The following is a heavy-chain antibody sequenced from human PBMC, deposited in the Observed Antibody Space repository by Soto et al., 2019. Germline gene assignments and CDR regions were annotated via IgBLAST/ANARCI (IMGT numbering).Heavy chain of an antibody. CDR1: GFTFSSYA. Sequence: EVQLLESGGGLVQPGGSLRLSCAASGFTFSSYAMSWVRQAPGKGLEWVSAISGSGGSTYYADSVKGRFTISRDNSKNPLYLQMNIMRAEDTAVYYCAKDRTIFEVVIIPGPMDVWGQGTTVTVSS. CDR2: ISGSGGST. V-gene: IGHV3-23*01. D-gene: IGHD3-3*01. CDR3: AKDRTIFEVVIIPGPMDV. J-gene: IGHJ6*02.